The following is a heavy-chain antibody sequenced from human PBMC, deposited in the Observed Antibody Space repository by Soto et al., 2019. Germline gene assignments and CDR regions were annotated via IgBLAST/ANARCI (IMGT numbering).Heavy chain of an antibody. J-gene: IGHJ6*02. D-gene: IGHD3-22*01. CDR2: ISSSSSYI. CDR1: GFTCISYS. CDR3: ARDGPMRSYYDSSGYYPSGYYYGMDV. Sequence: GGSLRLSCTASGFTCISYSMNWVRQAPGKGLEWVSSISSSSSYIYYADSVKGRFTISRDNAKNSLYLQMNSLRAEDTAVYYCARDGPMRSYYDSSGYYPSGYYYGMDVWGQGTTVTVSS. V-gene: IGHV3-21*01.